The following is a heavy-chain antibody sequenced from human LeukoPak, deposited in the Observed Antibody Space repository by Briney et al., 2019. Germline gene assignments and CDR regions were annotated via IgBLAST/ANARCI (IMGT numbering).Heavy chain of an antibody. D-gene: IGHD6-19*01. V-gene: IGHV3-21*01. J-gene: IGHJ4*02. CDR3: AREAVAGYSFDY. Sequence: GALRLSCAAPGFTLSSYSINLVRQAPGEGVEWGSSISSSSSYIYYADSVKGRFTISRDNAKNSLYLQMNSLRAEDTAVYYCAREAVAGYSFDYWGQGTLVTVSS. CDR1: GFTLSSYS. CDR2: ISSSSSYI.